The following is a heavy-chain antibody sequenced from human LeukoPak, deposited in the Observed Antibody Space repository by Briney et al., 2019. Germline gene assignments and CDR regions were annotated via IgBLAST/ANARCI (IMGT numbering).Heavy chain of an antibody. CDR2: VHLSGRT. V-gene: IGHV4-59*12. Sequence: SETLSLTCTVSGGSISSYYWSWIRQPPGEGLEWIGEVHLSGRTNYNPSLESRVTMSVDMSENHISLKLTSVTAADTAVYYCAREGGPYRPLDYSGQGTLVTVSS. CDR3: AREGGPYRPLDY. J-gene: IGHJ4*02. CDR1: GGSISSYY.